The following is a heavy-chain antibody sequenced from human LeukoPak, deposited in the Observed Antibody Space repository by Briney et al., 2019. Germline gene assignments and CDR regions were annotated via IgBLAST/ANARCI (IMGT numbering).Heavy chain of an antibody. CDR3: ARGYGDSSGYYPLWGYFDY. D-gene: IGHD3-22*01. Sequence: SQTLSLTCTVSGGSISSGGYYWSWIRQHPGKGLEWIGYIYYSGSTYYNPSLKSRVTISVDTSKNQFSLKLSSVTAADTAVYYCARGYGDSSGYYPLWGYFDYWGQGTLVTVSS. CDR2: IYYSGST. V-gene: IGHV4-31*03. CDR1: GGSISSGGYY. J-gene: IGHJ4*02.